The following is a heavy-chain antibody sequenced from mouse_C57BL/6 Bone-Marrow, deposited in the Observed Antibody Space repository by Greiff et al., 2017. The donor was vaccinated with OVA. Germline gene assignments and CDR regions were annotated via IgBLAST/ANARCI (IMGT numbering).Heavy chain of an antibody. CDR1: GFTFSSYG. CDR3: ARETDYYDYDGYFDV. J-gene: IGHJ1*03. V-gene: IGHV5-6*01. CDR2: ISSGGSYT. D-gene: IGHD2-4*01. Sequence: EVQRVESGGDLVKPGGSLKLSCAASGFTFSSYGMSWVRQTPDKRLEWVATISSGGSYTYYPDSVKGRFTISRDNAKNTLSLQMSRRKSEDTAMDDCARETDYYDYDGYFDVWGTGTTVNVSS.